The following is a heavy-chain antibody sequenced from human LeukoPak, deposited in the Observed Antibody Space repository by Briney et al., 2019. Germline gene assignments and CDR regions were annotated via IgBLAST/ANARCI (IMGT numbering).Heavy chain of an antibody. CDR1: GFTFSDYY. CDR2: ISSSGSSK. V-gene: IGHV3-11*01. D-gene: IGHD5-18*01. J-gene: IGHJ3*02. CDR3: AREGYSRGDDAFDI. Sequence: PGGSLRLSCAASGFTFSDYYMSWIRQAPGKGLEWVSYISSSGSSKYYADSVKGRFTISRDNAKNSLFLQMNSLTAEDSAIYYCAREGYSRGDDAFDIWGKGTMVT.